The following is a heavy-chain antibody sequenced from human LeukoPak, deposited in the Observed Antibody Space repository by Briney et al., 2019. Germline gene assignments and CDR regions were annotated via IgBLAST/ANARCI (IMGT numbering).Heavy chain of an antibody. Sequence: SVKVSCKASGGTFSIYAISWVRQAPGQGLEWMGRIIPILGIANYAQKFQGRVTITADKSTSTAYMELSSLSSVTAADTAVYYCALRSWLVRPFDYWGQGTLVTVSS. CDR2: IIPILGIA. D-gene: IGHD6-19*01. V-gene: IGHV1-69*04. CDR3: ALRSWLVRPFDY. J-gene: IGHJ4*02. CDR1: GGTFSIYA.